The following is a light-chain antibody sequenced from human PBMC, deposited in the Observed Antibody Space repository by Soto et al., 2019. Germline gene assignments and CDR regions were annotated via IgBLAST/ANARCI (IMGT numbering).Light chain of an antibody. CDR1: QSVSFY. CDR2: DAS. V-gene: IGKV3-11*01. J-gene: IGKJ2*01. CDR3: QQRSDWPPYT. Sequence: EIVLTQSPATLSLSPGERATLSCRASQSVSFYLAWYQHKPGQAPRLLISDASNRATGIPARFSGSGSGTDFTFTISSLEPEDFAVYYCQQRSDWPPYTFGQGTKLEIK.